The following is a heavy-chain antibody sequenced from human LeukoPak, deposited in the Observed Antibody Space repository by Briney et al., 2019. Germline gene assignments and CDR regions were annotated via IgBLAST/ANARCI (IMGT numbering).Heavy chain of an antibody. CDR3: AKADVYDYYFDY. CDR1: GFTFSSYS. D-gene: IGHD5/OR15-5a*01. CDR2: ISSSSSYI. Sequence: PGGSLRLSCAASGFTFSSYSMNWVRQAPGKGLEWVSSISSSSSYIYYADSVKGRFTISRDNAKNSLYLQMNSLRAEDTAVYYCAKADVYDYYFDYWGQGTLVTVSS. V-gene: IGHV3-21*01. J-gene: IGHJ4*02.